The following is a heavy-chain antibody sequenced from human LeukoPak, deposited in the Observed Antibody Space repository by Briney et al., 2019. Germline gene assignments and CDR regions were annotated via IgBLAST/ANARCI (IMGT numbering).Heavy chain of an antibody. J-gene: IGHJ5*02. D-gene: IGHD2-15*01. V-gene: IGHV4-59*01. CDR1: GGSISSYY. Sequence: RASETLSLTCTVSGGSISSYYWSWIRQPPGKGLEWIGYIYYSGSTNYNPSLKSRVTISVDTSKNQFSLKLSSVTAADTAVYYCARVMGYCSGGSCAFDPWGQGTLVTVSS. CDR2: IYYSGST. CDR3: ARVMGYCSGGSCAFDP.